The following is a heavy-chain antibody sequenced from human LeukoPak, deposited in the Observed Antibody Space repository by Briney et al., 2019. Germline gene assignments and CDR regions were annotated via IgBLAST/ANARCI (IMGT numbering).Heavy chain of an antibody. CDR1: RYSFTSYW. J-gene: IGHJ3*02. CDR3: ARAPALSPCGLPARCDPAFYI. CDR2: IYPGDSDT. Sequence: GESLKISCKGSRYSFTSYWIGWVRQMPGKGLEWMGIIYPGDSDTRYSPSFQGQVTISADKSISTAYLQWSSLKASDTAMYYCARAPALSPCGLPARCDPAFYIWGQGTMVTVSS. V-gene: IGHV5-51*01. D-gene: IGHD2-2*01.